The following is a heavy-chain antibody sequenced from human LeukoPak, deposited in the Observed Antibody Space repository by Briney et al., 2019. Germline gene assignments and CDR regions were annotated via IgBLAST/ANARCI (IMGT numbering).Heavy chain of an antibody. CDR2: IYYSGST. CDR3: ARGGSSWSTAFDY. J-gene: IGHJ4*02. V-gene: IGHV4-59*01. D-gene: IGHD6-13*01. Sequence: PSETLSLTCTVSGGSISSYYWSWIRQPPGKGLEWIGYIYYSGSTNYNPSLKSRVTISVDTSKNQFSLKLSSVTAADTAVYYCARGGSSWSTAFDYWGQGTLVTVSS. CDR1: GGSISSYY.